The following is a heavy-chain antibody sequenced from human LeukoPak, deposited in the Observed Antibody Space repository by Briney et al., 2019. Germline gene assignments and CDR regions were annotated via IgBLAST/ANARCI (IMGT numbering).Heavy chain of an antibody. J-gene: IGHJ4*02. CDR1: GYTFTSYS. V-gene: IGHV1-8*02. CDR2: MNPNSGNS. CDR3: ARARGSSWFDY. D-gene: IGHD6-13*01. Sequence: ASVKVSCKASGYTFTSYSMHWVRQAPGQGLEWMGWMNPNSGNSGYAQNFQGRVIMTRDTSITTAYMELHSLRSEDTAVYYCARARGSSWFDYWGQGTLVTVSS.